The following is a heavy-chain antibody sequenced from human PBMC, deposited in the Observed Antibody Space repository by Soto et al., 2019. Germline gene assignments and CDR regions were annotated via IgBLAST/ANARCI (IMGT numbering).Heavy chain of an antibody. J-gene: IGHJ6*02. D-gene: IGHD3-3*01. CDR1: GFTFSSYG. CDR3: AKAQSYTIFGVVIGMSSDGMDV. V-gene: IGHV3-30*18. CDR2: ISYDGSNK. Sequence: QVQLVESGGGVVQPGRSLRLSCAASGFTFSSYGMHWVRQAPGKGLEWVAVISYDGSNKYYADSVKGRFTISRDNSKNTLYLQMNSLRAEDTAVYYCAKAQSYTIFGVVIGMSSDGMDVWGQGTTVTVSS.